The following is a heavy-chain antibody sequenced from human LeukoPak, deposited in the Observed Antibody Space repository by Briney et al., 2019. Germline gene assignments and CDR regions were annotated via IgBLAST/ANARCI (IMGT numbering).Heavy chain of an antibody. CDR2: IQYDGSNK. D-gene: IGHD5-24*01. CDR1: GFTFSSYG. CDR3: ASSTQRWPYYFDY. Sequence: GGSLRLSCTASGFTFSSYGMHWVRQAPGKGLEWVAIIQYDGSNKHYVDSVQGRFTISRDNSKNTLYLQMNSLRAEDTAVYYCASSTQRWPYYFDYWGQGTLVTVSS. V-gene: IGHV3-30*02. J-gene: IGHJ4*02.